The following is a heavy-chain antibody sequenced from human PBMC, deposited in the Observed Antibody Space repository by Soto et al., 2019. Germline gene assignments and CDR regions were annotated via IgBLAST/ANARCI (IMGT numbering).Heavy chain of an antibody. J-gene: IGHJ6*02. Sequence: ASVKVSCKASGYTFTGYYMHWVRQAPGQGLEWMGWINPNSGGTNYAQKFQGRVTMTRDTSISTAYMELSRLRSDDTAVYYCARVFYNWNPYYYYGMDVWGQGTTVTVSS. CDR1: GYTFTGYY. V-gene: IGHV1-2*02. D-gene: IGHD1-20*01. CDR3: ARVFYNWNPYYYYGMDV. CDR2: INPNSGGT.